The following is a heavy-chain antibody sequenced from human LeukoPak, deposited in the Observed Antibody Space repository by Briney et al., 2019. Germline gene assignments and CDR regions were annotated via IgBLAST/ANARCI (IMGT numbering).Heavy chain of an antibody. V-gene: IGHV3-21*04. CDR3: ARDPSGTYYPRVSGALDI. CDR1: GFTFSSYS. CDR2: ISSISSYI. D-gene: IGHD1-26*01. Sequence: GGSLRLSCAASGFTFSSYSMSWVRQAPGKGLEWVSSISSISSYIYYADSVKGRFTVSRDNAKNSLYLQMDSLRAEDTAVYYCARDPSGTYYPRVSGALDIWGQGTMVTVSS. J-gene: IGHJ3*02.